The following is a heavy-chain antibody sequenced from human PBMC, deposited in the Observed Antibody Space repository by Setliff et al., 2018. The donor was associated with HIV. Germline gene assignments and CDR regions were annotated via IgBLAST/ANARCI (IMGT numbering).Heavy chain of an antibody. V-gene: IGHV1-69-2*01. Sequence: ASVKVSCKASGYTFIDYNIHWVQQAPGKGLEWMGRVDPEDGETIYAEKFRGRVTITADTSTDTAYLKLISLRSEDTAVYYCATDACTIDACYSSGGPWGQGTLVTVSS. CDR1: GYTFIDYN. J-gene: IGHJ5*02. CDR2: VDPEDGET. CDR3: ATDACTIDACYSSGGP. D-gene: IGHD2-15*01.